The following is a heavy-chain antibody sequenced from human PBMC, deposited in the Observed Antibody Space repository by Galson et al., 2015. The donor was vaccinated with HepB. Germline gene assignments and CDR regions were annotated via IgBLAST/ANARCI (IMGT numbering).Heavy chain of an antibody. V-gene: IGHV1-18*01. CDR2: ISAYNGNA. J-gene: IGHJ3*02. CDR3: ARPLFNYYGSGSRAFDI. Sequence: SCKASGYTFTSYGISWVRQAPGQGLEWMGWISAYNGNANYAQKLQGRVTMTTDTSTSTAYMELRSLRSDDTAVYYCARPLFNYYGSGSRAFDIWGQGTMVTVSS. CDR1: GYTFTSYG. D-gene: IGHD3-10*01.